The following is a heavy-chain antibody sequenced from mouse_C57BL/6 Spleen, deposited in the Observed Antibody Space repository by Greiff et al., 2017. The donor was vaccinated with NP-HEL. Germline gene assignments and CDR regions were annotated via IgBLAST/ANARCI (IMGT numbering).Heavy chain of an antibody. CDR2: IDPSDSYT. D-gene: IGHD2-1*01. CDR1: GYTFTSYW. J-gene: IGHJ2*01. CDR3: ARTDNYGNYAFDY. V-gene: IGHV1-69*01. Sequence: VQLVESGAELVMPGASVKLSCKASGYTFTSYWMHWVKQRPGQGLEWIGEIDPSDSYTNYNQKFKGKSTLTVDKSSSTAYMQLSSLTSEDSAVYYCARTDNYGNYAFDYWGQGTTLTVSS.